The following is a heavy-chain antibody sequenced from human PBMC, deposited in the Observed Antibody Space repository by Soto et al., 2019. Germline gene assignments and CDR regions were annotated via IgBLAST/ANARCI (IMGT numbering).Heavy chain of an antibody. D-gene: IGHD3-10*01. J-gene: IGHJ6*02. V-gene: IGHV1-2*04. CDR3: ATSPRRDSGDDSDYGMDV. CDR1: GYTFTGYY. CDR2: INPNSGGT. Sequence: ASVKVSCKASGYTFTGYYMHWVRQAPGQGLEWMGWINPNSGGTNYAQKFQGWVTMTRDTSISTAYMELSRLRSDDTAVYYCATSPRRDSGDDSDYGMDVWGQGTTFTVSS.